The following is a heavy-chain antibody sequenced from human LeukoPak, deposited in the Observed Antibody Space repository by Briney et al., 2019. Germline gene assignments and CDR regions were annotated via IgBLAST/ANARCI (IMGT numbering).Heavy chain of an antibody. CDR3: ARDVYSSSWYVDY. D-gene: IGHD6-13*01. CDR1: GFTFSSYS. CDR2: ISLSSTYI. V-gene: IGHV3-21*01. Sequence: GGSLRLSCAASGFTFSSYSMNWVRQAPGKGLEWVSSISLSSTYIYYADSVKGRFTVSRDNAQNSLYLQLNSLRVEDTAVYFCARDVYSSSWYVDYWGQGTLVTVSS. J-gene: IGHJ4*02.